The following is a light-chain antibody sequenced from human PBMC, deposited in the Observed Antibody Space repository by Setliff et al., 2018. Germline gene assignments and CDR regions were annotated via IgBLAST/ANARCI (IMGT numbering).Light chain of an antibody. CDR2: DVS. CDR1: SSDVGSYDL. Sequence: QSVLTQPASVSGSPGQSITISCSGTSSDVGSYDLVSWYQQHPGKAPKLIIYDVSNRPSGVSNRFSGSKAGNTASLTISGLQAEDEADYYCCAYTSSTTYVFGTGTKVTVL. CDR3: CAYTSSTTYV. J-gene: IGLJ1*01. V-gene: IGLV2-14*03.